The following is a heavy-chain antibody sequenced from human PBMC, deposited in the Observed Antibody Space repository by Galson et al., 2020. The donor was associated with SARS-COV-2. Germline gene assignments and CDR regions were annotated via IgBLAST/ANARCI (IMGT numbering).Heavy chain of an antibody. V-gene: IGHV3-9*01. J-gene: IGHJ2*01. CDR2: ISSNSSNT. D-gene: IGHD3-22*01. Sequence: GGSLRLSCAASGFTFNNYTMNWVRQAPGKGLEWVSCISSNSSNTCYADSVKGRFSISRDNPKNSLYLQMNSLRAEDTALYYCAKVYYYDSRGYYYPQNGYFELWGRGNLVPVFS. CDR3: AKVYYYDSRGYYYPQNGYFEL. CDR1: GFTFNNYT.